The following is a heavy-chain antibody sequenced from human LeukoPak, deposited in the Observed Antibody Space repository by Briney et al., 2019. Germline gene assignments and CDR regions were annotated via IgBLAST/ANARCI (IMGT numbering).Heavy chain of an antibody. CDR3: AKDRYNDYEGGWFDP. CDR2: ISDSGGST. D-gene: IGHD5-12*01. CDR1: RFTFSTYA. V-gene: IGHV3-23*01. J-gene: IGHJ5*02. Sequence: GGSLRLSCAASRFTFSTYAMSCVRQAPGKGLEWVSAISDSGGSTYYADSVRGRFTVSRDNSKNTLYLQMNSLRAEDTAVYYCAKDRYNDYEGGWFDPWGQGTLVTVSS.